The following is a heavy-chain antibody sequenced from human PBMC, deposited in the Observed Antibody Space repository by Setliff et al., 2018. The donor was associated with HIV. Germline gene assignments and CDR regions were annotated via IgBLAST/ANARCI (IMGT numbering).Heavy chain of an antibody. CDR1: GYRFTNYW. J-gene: IGHJ5*02. CDR3: ARAPNSPYYSNVWYADH. D-gene: IGHD3-22*01. Sequence: GASLKISCKGSGYRFTNYWIGWVRQMPGKGLEWMGIINPGDFDIRYSPSFQSQVTVSAYKSIGTAYLQWNSLKASDTALYFCARAPNSPYYSNVWYADHWGHGTLVTVSS. V-gene: IGHV5-51*01. CDR2: INPGDFDI.